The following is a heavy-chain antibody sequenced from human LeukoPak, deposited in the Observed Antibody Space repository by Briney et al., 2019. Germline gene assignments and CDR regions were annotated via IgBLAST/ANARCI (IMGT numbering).Heavy chain of an antibody. Sequence: GGSLRLSCAASGFTFSSYGMHWVRQAPGKGLEWVAVIWYDGSNKYYADSVKGRFTISRDNSKNTLYLQMNSLRAEDTAMYYCANEAGLFDVWGQGTMVTVSS. CDR1: GFTFSSYG. J-gene: IGHJ3*01. V-gene: IGHV3-30*02. CDR2: IWYDGSNK. CDR3: ANEAGLFDV.